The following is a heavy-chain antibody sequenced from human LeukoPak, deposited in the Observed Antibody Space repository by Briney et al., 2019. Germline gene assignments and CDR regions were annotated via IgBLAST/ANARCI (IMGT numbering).Heavy chain of an antibody. CDR2: ISGGGGTT. D-gene: IGHD2-21*02. CDR3: AKGPVVTATYNCFDS. CDR1: GFTFNAYA. J-gene: IGHJ5*01. V-gene: IGHV3-23*01. Sequence: GSLRLSCAASGFTFNAYAMSWVRQAPGKGLAWVSVISGGGGTTYYADSVKSRFTISRDNSKNTLYLRMNSLRVEDTAVYYCAKGPVVTATYNCFDSWGQGALVTVSS.